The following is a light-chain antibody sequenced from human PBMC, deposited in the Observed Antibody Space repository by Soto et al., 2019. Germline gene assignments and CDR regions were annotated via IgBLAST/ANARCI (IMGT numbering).Light chain of an antibody. Sequence: QSVLTQPPSASGSPGQSVTISCTGTSSDVGGYNYVSWYQQHPGKAPKVMIYEVSKRPSGVPDRFSGSKSGNMASLTVSGLQAEDEADYYCSSYAGSNLVFGGGTKLTVL. J-gene: IGLJ2*01. CDR1: SSDVGGYNY. V-gene: IGLV2-8*01. CDR2: EVS. CDR3: SSYAGSNLV.